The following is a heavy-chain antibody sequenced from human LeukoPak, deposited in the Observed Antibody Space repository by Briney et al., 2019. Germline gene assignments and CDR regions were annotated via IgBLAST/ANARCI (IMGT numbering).Heavy chain of an antibody. Sequence: GGSLRLSCTASEITFSNAWMTWVRQAPGKGLEWVGRIKSKTDGGAADYAAPVKGRFTISRNDSKNTLYLRMNSLKTEDTAVYYCTTPPGNYYAWAYFQHWGQGTLVTVSS. CDR3: TTPPGNYYAWAYFQH. J-gene: IGHJ1*01. CDR1: EITFSNAW. D-gene: IGHD1-26*01. V-gene: IGHV3-15*01. CDR2: IKSKTDGGAA.